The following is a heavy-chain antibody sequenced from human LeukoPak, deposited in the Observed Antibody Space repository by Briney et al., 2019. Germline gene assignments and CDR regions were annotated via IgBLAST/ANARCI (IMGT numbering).Heavy chain of an antibody. CDR3: ARDRARSAMAREFQH. CDR2: ISAYNGHT. CDR1: GYXFTSYG. Sequence: ASVKVSCKSSGYXFTSYGFIWVRQAPGQGLEWMGWISAYNGHTEYAQKFQSRVTMTTDTSTSTAYMELRSLRSDDTAVYFCARDRARSAMAREFQHWGQGTQVTVSS. D-gene: IGHD2-2*01. V-gene: IGHV1-18*01. J-gene: IGHJ1*01.